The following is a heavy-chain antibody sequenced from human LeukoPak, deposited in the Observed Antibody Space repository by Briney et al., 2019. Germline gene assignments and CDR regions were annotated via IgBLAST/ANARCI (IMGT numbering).Heavy chain of an antibody. V-gene: IGHV3-23*01. Sequence: PPGGSLRLSCAASGFTYSSYAMSWVRQAPGKGLECVSAISGSGGSTYYADSVKGRFTISRDNSKNTLYLQMNSLRAEDTAVYYCAKDRYSYGYYDYWGQGTLVTVSS. J-gene: IGHJ4*02. D-gene: IGHD5-18*01. CDR2: ISGSGGST. CDR3: AKDRYSYGYYDY. CDR1: GFTYSSYA.